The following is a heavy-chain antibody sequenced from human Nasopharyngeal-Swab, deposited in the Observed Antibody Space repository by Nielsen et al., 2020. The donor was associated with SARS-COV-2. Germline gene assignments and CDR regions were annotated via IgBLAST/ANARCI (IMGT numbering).Heavy chain of an antibody. CDR2: ISYDGSHK. J-gene: IGHJ4*02. D-gene: IGHD3-16*02. Sequence: GGSLRLSCAASGFTFSSYGMHWVRQTPGKGLEWVAPISYDGSHKYYADSVQGRFTISRDNSKNTLFLQINSLRAEDTAVYYCAKDGLRGGMITFGEVIEYYLDFWGQGTLVTVSS. V-gene: IGHV3-30*18. CDR1: GFTFSSYG. CDR3: AKDGLRGGMITFGEVIEYYLDF.